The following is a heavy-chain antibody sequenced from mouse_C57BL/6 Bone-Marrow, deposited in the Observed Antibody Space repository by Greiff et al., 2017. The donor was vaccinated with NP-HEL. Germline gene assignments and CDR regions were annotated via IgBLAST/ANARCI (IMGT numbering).Heavy chain of an antibody. CDR1: DYTFTNYR. D-gene: IGHD1-1*01. V-gene: IGHV1-72*01. CDR3: ERYYYGTGYFDY. Sequence: VQLQQPGAELVKPGASVKLSCKASDYTFTNYRMHWVKQRPGRGLEWIGRIDPNSGGTKYNEKFKSKATLTVDKPSSTAYMQLTSLTSEDSAVDYCERYYYGTGYFDYWGQGTTLTVSS. CDR2: IDPNSGGT. J-gene: IGHJ2*01.